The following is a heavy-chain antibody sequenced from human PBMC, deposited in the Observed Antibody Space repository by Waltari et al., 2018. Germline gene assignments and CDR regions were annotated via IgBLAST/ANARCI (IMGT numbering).Heavy chain of an antibody. J-gene: IGHJ2*01. CDR2: TIPSLGTA. CDR1: GATFPNNA. V-gene: IGHV1-69*18. CDR3: ARSGPYCGGDCYNWYFDL. D-gene: IGHD2-21*02. Sequence: QVQLVQSGAEVKKPGSSVKVSCKASGATFPNNAINWVRQAPGQGLEWMGRTIPSLGTANYAQKFQGRVTITADESTTTAYMGLSSLRSEDTAVYYCARSGPYCGGDCYNWYFDLWGRGTLVTVSS.